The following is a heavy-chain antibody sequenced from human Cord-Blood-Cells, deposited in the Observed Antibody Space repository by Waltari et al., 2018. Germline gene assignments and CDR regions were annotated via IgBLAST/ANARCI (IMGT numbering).Heavy chain of an antibody. J-gene: IGHJ3*02. CDR2: INHSGST. D-gene: IGHD7-27*01. Sequence: QVQLQQWGAGLLKPSETLSLTCAVYGGSFSGYYWSWIRQPPGKGLEWIGEINHSGSTNDNPSLKSRVTISVDTSKNQFSLKLSSVTAADTAVYYCARERESGTGDDAFDIWGQGTMVTVSS. CDR3: ARERESGTGDDAFDI. CDR1: GGSFSGYY. V-gene: IGHV4-34*01.